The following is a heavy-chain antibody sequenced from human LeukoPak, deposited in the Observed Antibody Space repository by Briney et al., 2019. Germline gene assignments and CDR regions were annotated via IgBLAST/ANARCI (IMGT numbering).Heavy chain of an antibody. Sequence: PSETLPLTCAVYGGSFSGYYWSWIRQPPGKGLEWIGEINHSGSTNYNPSLKSRVTISVDTSKNQFSLKLSSVTAADTAVYYCARGQAHPYYYYYGMDVWGQGTTVTVSS. CDR3: ARGQAHPYYYYYGMDV. CDR2: INHSGST. V-gene: IGHV4-34*01. J-gene: IGHJ6*02. CDR1: GGSFSGYY.